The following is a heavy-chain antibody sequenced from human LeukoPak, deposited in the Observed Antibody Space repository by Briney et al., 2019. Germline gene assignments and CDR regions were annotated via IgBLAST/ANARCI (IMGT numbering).Heavy chain of an antibody. CDR2: ISAYNGNT. D-gene: IGHD3-10*01. V-gene: IGHV1-18*01. CDR1: GYTFTSYG. CDR3: AILLGWFGELWVFDY. J-gene: IGHJ4*02. Sequence: AASVKVSCKASGYTFTSYGISWVRQAPGQGLEWMGWISAYNGNTSYAQKLQGRVTMTTDTSTSTAYMELRSLRSDDTAVYYCAILLGWFGELWVFDYWGQGTLVTVSS.